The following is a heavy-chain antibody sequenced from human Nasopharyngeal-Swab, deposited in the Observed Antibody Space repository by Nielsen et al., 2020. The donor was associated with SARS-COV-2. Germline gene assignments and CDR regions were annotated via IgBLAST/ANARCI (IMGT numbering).Heavy chain of an antibody. CDR1: GVSMSYFY. V-gene: IGHV4-59*12. CDR3: ARERGRGGIWNYYYYYMDV. J-gene: IGHJ6*03. CDR2: ISFTGKT. Sequence: SETLSLTCTVSGVSMSYFYWSWLRLSPGEGLEWIGYISFTGKTNYTPSLKSRVTMSVDTSKDQFSLTLTSVTAADTAVYYCARERGRGGIWNYYYYYMDVWGKGTTVTVSS. D-gene: IGHD3-10*01.